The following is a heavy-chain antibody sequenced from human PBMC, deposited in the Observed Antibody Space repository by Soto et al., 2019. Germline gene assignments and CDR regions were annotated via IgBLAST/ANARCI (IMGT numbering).Heavy chain of an antibody. CDR1: GGSISSGDYY. CDR2: IYYSGST. J-gene: IGHJ4*02. D-gene: IGHD2-15*01. CDR3: ARAGCSGGSCYSIDY. Sequence: QVQLQESGPGLVKPSQTLSLTCTVSGGSISSGDYYWSWIRQPPGKGLEWIGYIYYSGSTYYNPSLKSRVTISVDTSKKQFSLKLSSVTAADTAVYYCARAGCSGGSCYSIDYWGQGTLVTVSS. V-gene: IGHV4-30-4*01.